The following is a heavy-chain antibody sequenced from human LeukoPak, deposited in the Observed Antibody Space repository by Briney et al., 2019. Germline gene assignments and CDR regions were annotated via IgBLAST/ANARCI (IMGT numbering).Heavy chain of an antibody. V-gene: IGHV3-30*03. Sequence: GGSLRLSCAASGFSFSQYGMHWVRQAPGKGLEWPAVISYDGVNKYYSKSVKGRLAISRDNSINTLFLQMDSLRAEDTAIYYCARPLKGYGASYYDAFDIWGQGTMVTVSS. CDR2: ISYDGVNK. CDR3: ARPLKGYGASYYDAFDI. D-gene: IGHD1-26*01. J-gene: IGHJ3*02. CDR1: GFSFSQYG.